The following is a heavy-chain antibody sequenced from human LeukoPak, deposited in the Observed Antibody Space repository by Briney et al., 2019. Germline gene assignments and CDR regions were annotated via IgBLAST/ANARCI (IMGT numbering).Heavy chain of an antibody. CDR3: AREVRAVVDAFDI. D-gene: IGHD2-15*01. CDR1: GGTFSSYA. J-gene: IGHJ3*02. CDR2: IIPIFGTA. Sequence: SVKVSCKASGGTFSSYAISWVRQAPGQGLEWMGGIIPIFGTANYAQKFQGRVTITTDESTSTAYMELSSLRSEDTAVYYCAREVRAVVDAFDIWGQGTMVTVSS. V-gene: IGHV1-69*05.